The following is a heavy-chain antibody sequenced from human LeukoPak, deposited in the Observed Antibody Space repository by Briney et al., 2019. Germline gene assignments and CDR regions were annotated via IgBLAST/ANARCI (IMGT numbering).Heavy chain of an antibody. CDR2: IYSGGST. J-gene: IGHJ4*02. V-gene: IGHV3-66*02. CDR1: GFTVSSNY. D-gene: IGHD1-20*01. CDR3: ARSPPRSITGMFAPYYFDY. Sequence: RGSLRLSCAASGFTVSSNYMSWVRQAPGKGLEWVSVIYSGGSTYYADSVKGRFTISRDNPKNTLYLQMNSLRAEDTAVYYCARSPPRSITGMFAPYYFDYWGQGTLVTVSS.